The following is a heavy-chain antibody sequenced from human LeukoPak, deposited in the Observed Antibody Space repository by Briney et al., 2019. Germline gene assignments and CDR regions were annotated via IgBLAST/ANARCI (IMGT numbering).Heavy chain of an antibody. Sequence: PGGSLRLSCAASGFTFSSYAMHWVRQAPGKGLEYVSAISSNGGSTYYANSVKGRFTISRDNSKNTLYLQMGSLRAEDMAVYYCARVLSSSWSHGMDVWGQGTTVTVSS. CDR3: ARVLSSSWSHGMDV. D-gene: IGHD6-13*01. CDR1: GFTFSSYA. CDR2: ISSNGGST. J-gene: IGHJ6*02. V-gene: IGHV3-64*01.